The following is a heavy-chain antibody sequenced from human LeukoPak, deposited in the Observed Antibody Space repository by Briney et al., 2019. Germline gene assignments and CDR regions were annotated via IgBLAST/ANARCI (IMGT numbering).Heavy chain of an antibody. J-gene: IGHJ4*02. CDR1: GGSVSSSSYY. CDR3: VRRGYYDSDGYHIF. D-gene: IGHD3-22*01. CDR2: IYYSGST. Sequence: SETLSLTCTVSGGSVSSSSYYWGWIRQPPGKGLEWIGNIYYSGSTYYNPSLKSRVTISVDTSKNQFSLKLSSVTAADTAVYYCVRRGYYDSDGYHIFWGQGTLVTVSS. V-gene: IGHV4-39*01.